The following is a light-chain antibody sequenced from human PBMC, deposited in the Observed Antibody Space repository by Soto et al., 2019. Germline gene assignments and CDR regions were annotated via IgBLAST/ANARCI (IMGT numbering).Light chain of an antibody. Sequence: QSALTQPRSVSGSPGQSVTISCTGTSSDVGGYNYVSWYQQHPGKAPKLMIYGVSKRPSGVPDRFSGSKSGNTASLTISGLQSEDEGDYYCSAYTARSTLVFGGGTKLTVL. CDR3: SAYTARSTLV. CDR2: GVS. CDR1: SSDVGGYNY. J-gene: IGLJ3*02. V-gene: IGLV2-11*01.